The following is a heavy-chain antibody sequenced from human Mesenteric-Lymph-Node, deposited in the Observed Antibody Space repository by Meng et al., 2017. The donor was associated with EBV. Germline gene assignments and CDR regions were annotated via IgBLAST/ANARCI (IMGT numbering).Heavy chain of an antibody. V-gene: IGHV2-5*02. Sequence: LQASAPAQVNPTPSLTFTYTFAYYSLSTSVIGVAWIRQSRGKCLGRLKLIRWDTDKWHSPSLKSRLTITKDTSEAQVVLMMTNMDPVDTATYHCAQWRGYTWPGWFDPWGQGSLVTVSS. CDR1: YYSLSTSVIG. D-gene: IGHD5-24*01. CDR2: IRWDTDK. J-gene: IGHJ5*02. CDR3: AQWRGYTWPGWFDP.